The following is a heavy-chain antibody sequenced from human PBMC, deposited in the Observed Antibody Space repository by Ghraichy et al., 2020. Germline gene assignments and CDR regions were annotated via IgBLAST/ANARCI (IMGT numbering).Heavy chain of an antibody. CDR1: GGSISSYY. CDR2: IYYSGST. J-gene: IGHJ4*02. V-gene: IGHV4-59*01. Sequence: SQTLSLTCTVSGGSISSYYWSWIRQPPGKGLEWIGYIYYSGSTNYNPSLKSRVTISVDTSKNQFSLELSSVTAADTAVYYCAREGYDFWSGYYLFDYWGQGTLVTVSS. D-gene: IGHD3-3*01. CDR3: AREGYDFWSGYYLFDY.